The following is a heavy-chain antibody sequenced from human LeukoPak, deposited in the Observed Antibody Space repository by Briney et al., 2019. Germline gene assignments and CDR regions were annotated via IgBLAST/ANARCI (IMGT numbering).Heavy chain of an antibody. CDR1: GFTFSSYA. CDR3: ARDTEDSSGYSPGY. CDR2: ISYDGSNK. D-gene: IGHD3-22*01. Sequence: PGGSLKLSCAASGFTFSSYAMHWVRQAPGKGLEWVAVISYDGSNKYYADSVKGRFTISRDNSKNTLYLQMNSLRAEDKAVYYCARDTEDSSGYSPGYWGQGTLVTVSS. V-gene: IGHV3-30-3*01. J-gene: IGHJ4*02.